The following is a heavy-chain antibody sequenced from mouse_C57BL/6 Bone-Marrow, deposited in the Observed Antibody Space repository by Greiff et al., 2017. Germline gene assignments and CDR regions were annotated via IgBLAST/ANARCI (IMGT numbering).Heavy chain of an antibody. CDR2: IDPEDGET. V-gene: IGHV14-2*01. CDR1: GFNIKDYY. J-gene: IGHJ3*01. CDR3: ARNPLLLRSAWFAY. D-gene: IGHD1-1*01. Sequence: VQLKESGAELVKPGASVKLSCTASGFNIKDYYMHWVKQRTEQGLEWIGRIDPEDGETKYAPKFPGKATITADTSSNTAYLQLSSLTSEDTAVYYCARNPLLLRSAWFAYWGQGTLVTVSA.